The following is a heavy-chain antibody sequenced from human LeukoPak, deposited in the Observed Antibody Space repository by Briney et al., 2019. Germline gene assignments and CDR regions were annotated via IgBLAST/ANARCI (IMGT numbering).Heavy chain of an antibody. CDR2: VEDGGIEK. V-gene: IGHV3-7*01. CDR3: ARWRGAQSEFDF. J-gene: IGHJ4*02. Sequence: GGSLRLSCSVSGFTFSDYSMGWVRQAPGKGLEWVANVEDGGIEKEYVDSVKGRFTISRDDAENLLYLQMNSLRAEDTAIYFCARWRGAQSEFDFWGQGTHVIVSS. CDR1: GFTFSDYS. D-gene: IGHD3-3*01.